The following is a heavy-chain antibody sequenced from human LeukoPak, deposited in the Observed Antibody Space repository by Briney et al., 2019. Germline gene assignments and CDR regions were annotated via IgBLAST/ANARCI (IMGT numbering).Heavy chain of an antibody. CDR3: ARDREWLQPFDY. J-gene: IGHJ4*02. CDR1: GFTFSSYA. CDR2: ISYDGSNK. V-gene: IGHV3-30*04. Sequence: PGGSLRLSCAASGFTFSSYAMHWVRQAPGKGLEWVAVISYDGSNKYYADSVKGRFTISRDNSKNTLYLQMNSLRAEDTAVYYCARDREWLQPFDYWGQGTLVTVSS. D-gene: IGHD5-12*01.